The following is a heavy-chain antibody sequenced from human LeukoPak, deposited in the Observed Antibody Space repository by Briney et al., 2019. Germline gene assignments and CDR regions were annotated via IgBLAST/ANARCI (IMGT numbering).Heavy chain of an antibody. CDR3: AKGNIYDYYYYMDV. D-gene: IGHD1/OR15-1a*01. Sequence: SGGSLRLSCAASGFTFSSYAMSWVRQAPGKGLEWVSAISGSGGSTYYADSVKGRFTISRDNSKNTLYLQMNSLRAEDTAVYYCAKGNIYDYYYYMDVWGKGTTVTVSS. CDR1: GFTFSSYA. V-gene: IGHV3-23*01. J-gene: IGHJ6*03. CDR2: ISGSGGST.